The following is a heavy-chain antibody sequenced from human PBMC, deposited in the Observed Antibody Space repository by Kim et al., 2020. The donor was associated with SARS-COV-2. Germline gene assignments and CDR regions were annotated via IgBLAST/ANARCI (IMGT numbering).Heavy chain of an antibody. CDR2: T. Sequence: TNANPSLKSRVTISVTTSKNQFSLKLSSVTAADTAVYYCARDAAAAGFDPWGQGTLVTVSS. V-gene: IGHV4-59*01. J-gene: IGHJ5*02. D-gene: IGHD6-13*01. CDR3: ARDAAAAGFDP.